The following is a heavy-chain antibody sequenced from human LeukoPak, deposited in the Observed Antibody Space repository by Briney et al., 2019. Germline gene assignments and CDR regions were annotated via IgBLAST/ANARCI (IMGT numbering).Heavy chain of an antibody. V-gene: IGHV4-38-2*02. D-gene: IGHD5-18*01. J-gene: IGHJ5*02. CDR1: NYSINTGYF. Sequence: SETLSLTCSVSNYSINTGYFWAWLRQPPGKGLEWIGTIYHRGSSYYSPSLKSRVTISVDTSKNQFSLKLSSVTAADTAVYYCARGRVYSYGPIFGPWGQGTLVTVSS. CDR2: IYHRGSS. CDR3: ARGRVYSYGPIFGP.